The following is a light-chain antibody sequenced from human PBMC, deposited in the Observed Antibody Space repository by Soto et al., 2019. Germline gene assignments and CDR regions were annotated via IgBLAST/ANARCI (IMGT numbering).Light chain of an antibody. CDR1: QSVTDNY. CDR2: GAS. CDR3: HQYGRSPRGT. Sequence: VLTQSPGTLSSSPGGRATLSCRASQSVTDNYLAWYQQKPGQAPRLLIYGASSRATGIPDRFSGSGSGTDFTLTISRLEPEDFAMYYCHQYGRSPRGTFGQGTKVEIK. V-gene: IGKV3-20*01. J-gene: IGKJ1*01.